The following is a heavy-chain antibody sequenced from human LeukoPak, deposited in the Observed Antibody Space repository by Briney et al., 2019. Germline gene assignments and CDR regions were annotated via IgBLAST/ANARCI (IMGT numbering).Heavy chain of an antibody. J-gene: IGHJ6*03. CDR1: GYTFTSYG. V-gene: IGHV1-69*13. CDR3: ARDGYCSSTSCPHSSYFYYYMDV. Sequence: SVKVSCKASGYTFTSYGISWVRQAPGQGLEWMGGIIPIFGTANYAQKFQGRVTITADESTSTAYMELSSLRSEDTAVYYCARDGYCSSTSCPHSSYFYYYMDVWGKGTTVTVSS. CDR2: IIPIFGTA. D-gene: IGHD2-2*03.